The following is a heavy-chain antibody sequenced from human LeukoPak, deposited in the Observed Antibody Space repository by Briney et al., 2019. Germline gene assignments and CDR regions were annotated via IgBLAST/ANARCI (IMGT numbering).Heavy chain of an antibody. D-gene: IGHD2-15*01. J-gene: IGHJ6*02. CDR3: ARENCSGGSCYPSYYYGMDV. CDR2: IYYSGST. CDR1: GGSISSSSYY. V-gene: IGHV4-39*07. Sequence: KPSETLSLTCTVSGGSISSSSYYWGWIRQPPGKGLEWIGSIYYSGSTYYNPSLKSRVTISVDTSKNQFSLKLSSVTAADTAVYYCARENCSGGSCYPSYYYGMDVWGQGTTVTVSS.